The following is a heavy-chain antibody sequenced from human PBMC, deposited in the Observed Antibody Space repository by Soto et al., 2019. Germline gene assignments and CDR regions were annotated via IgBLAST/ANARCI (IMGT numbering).Heavy chain of an antibody. J-gene: IGHJ6*03. CDR2: ISSNGVGT. V-gene: IGHV3-64*01. Sequence: GGSLRLSCAASGFTLSGYAMDWVRQALGKGLEYVSGISSNGVGTYYANSVQGRFTISRDNSKNTVYLQMGSLRPEDMAVYYCARRARPDFYYMDVWGKGTMVTVSS. CDR1: GFTLSGYA. CDR3: ARRARPDFYYMDV. D-gene: IGHD6-6*01.